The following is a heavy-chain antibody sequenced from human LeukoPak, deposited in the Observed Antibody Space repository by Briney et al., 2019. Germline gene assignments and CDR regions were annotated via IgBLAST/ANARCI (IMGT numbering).Heavy chain of an antibody. Sequence: GGSLRLSCAASGFTFSSYWMSWVRQAPGKGLEWVANIKQDGSEKYYVDSAKGRFTISRDNAKNSLYLQMNSLRAEDTAVYYCARDSSGWQYAFDIWGQGTMVTVSS. CDR1: GFTFSSYW. D-gene: IGHD6-19*01. V-gene: IGHV3-7*01. CDR2: IKQDGSEK. CDR3: ARDSSGWQYAFDI. J-gene: IGHJ3*02.